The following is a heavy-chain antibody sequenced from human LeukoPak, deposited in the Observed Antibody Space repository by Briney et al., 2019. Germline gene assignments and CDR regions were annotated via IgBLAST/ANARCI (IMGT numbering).Heavy chain of an antibody. V-gene: IGHV3-23*01. CDR3: AKTYSSSLYGDALHI. Sequence: GGSLRLSCAGSGFTFRFYAMTWVRQAPGKVLEWVSGVRGDASVSKHADSVKGRFNISRDNSKHTLYLQLNSLRVQDTAIYYCAKTYSSSLYGDALHIWGQGTMVTVSP. CDR1: GFTFRFYA. D-gene: IGHD6-13*01. J-gene: IGHJ3*02. CDR2: VRGDASVS.